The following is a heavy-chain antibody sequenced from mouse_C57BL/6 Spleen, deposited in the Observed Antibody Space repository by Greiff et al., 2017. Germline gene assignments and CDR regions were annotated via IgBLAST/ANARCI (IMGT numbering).Heavy chain of an antibody. D-gene: IGHD3-2*02. J-gene: IGHJ2*01. Sequence: QVQLQQSGAELVRPGTSVTVSCKASGYAFTNYLIEWVKQRPGQGLEWIGVINPGSGGTNYNEKFKGKATLTADKSSSTAYMQLSSLTSEDSAVYFCARGSTAQATDFDYWGQGTTLTVSS. V-gene: IGHV1-54*01. CDR1: GYAFTNYL. CDR3: ARGSTAQATDFDY. CDR2: INPGSGGT.